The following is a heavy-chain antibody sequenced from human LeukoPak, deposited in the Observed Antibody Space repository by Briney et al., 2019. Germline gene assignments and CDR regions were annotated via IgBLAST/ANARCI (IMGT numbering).Heavy chain of an antibody. J-gene: IGHJ4*02. CDR2: ISGSGGST. D-gene: IGHD3-3*01. V-gene: IGHV3-23*01. CDR3: AKEKNYDFWSGYY. Sequence: AGGSLRLSCAASGFTFSSYAMSWVRQAPGKGLEWVSAISGSGGSTYYADSVKGRFTISRDNSKNTLYLHMNSLRAEDTAVYYCAKEKNYDFWSGYYWGQGTLVTVSS. CDR1: GFTFSSYA.